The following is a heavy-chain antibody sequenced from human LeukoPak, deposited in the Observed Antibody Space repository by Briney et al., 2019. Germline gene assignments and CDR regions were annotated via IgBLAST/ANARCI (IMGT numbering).Heavy chain of an antibody. V-gene: IGHV3-13*01. CDR2: IGSAGDT. CDR3: ARGLPVSSSGYYYGSVPYYHLAMDV. Sequence: GGSLRLSCAASGFTFSNHDMHWVRHASGKGLEWVSVIGSAGDTFYPGSVRGRFTISREHAKNALFLQMSSLRLEDTAVYYCARGLPVSSSGYYYGSVPYYHLAMDVWGRGTTVTVSS. D-gene: IGHD3-22*01. CDR1: GFTFSNHD. J-gene: IGHJ6*02.